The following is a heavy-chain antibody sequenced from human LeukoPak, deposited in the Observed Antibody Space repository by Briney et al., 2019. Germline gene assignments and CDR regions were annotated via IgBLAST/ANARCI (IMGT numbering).Heavy chain of an antibody. V-gene: IGHV1-69*13. CDR1: GYTFTSYG. J-gene: IGHJ4*02. CDR2: IIPIFGTA. Sequence: GASVKVSCKASGYTFTSYGISWVRQAPGQGLEWMGGIIPIFGTANYAQKFQGRVTITADESTSTAYMELSSLRSEDTAVYYCARGRWLVGFDYWGQGTLVTVSS. D-gene: IGHD6-19*01. CDR3: ARGRWLVGFDY.